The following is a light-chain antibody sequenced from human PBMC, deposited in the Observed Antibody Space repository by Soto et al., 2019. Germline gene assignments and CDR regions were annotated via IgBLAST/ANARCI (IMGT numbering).Light chain of an antibody. CDR1: QSISSR. J-gene: IGKJ1*01. Sequence: DIQLTQSPSFLSASVGDSVPITCRASQSISSRLAWYQQKPGKAPKLLIYDASSLESGVPSRFSPSGSGTEFTLTISSLQPDDFATYYCQQYNSYPWTFGQGTNVDI. CDR3: QQYNSYPWT. V-gene: IGKV1-5*01. CDR2: DAS.